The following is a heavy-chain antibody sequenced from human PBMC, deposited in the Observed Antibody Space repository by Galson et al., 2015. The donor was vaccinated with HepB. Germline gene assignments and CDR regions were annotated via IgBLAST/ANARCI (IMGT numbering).Heavy chain of an antibody. CDR1: GFTFSSYS. CDR3: ARRGDAFDI. V-gene: IGHV3-48*01. J-gene: IGHJ3*02. Sequence: SLRLSCAASGFTFSSYSMNWVRQAPGKGLEWVSYISSSSSTIYYADSVKGRFTISRDNAKNSLYLQMNSLRAEDTAVYYCARRGDAFDIWGQGTMVTVSS. CDR2: ISSSSSTI.